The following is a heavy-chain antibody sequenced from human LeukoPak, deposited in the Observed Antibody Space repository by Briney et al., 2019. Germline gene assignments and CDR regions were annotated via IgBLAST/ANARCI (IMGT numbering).Heavy chain of an antibody. J-gene: IGHJ4*02. CDR2: IYSGGST. V-gene: IGHV3-66*02. CDR1: GFTVSSNY. CDR3: ARDPLQSCSGGSCRPTDY. D-gene: IGHD2-15*01. Sequence: GGSLRLSGAASGFTVSSNYMSWVRQSPGKGLDWVSVIYSGGSTYYADSVTGRFTISRDNSKNTLYLQMNTLRAEDTAVYYCARDPLQSCSGGSCRPTDYWGQGTLVTVSS.